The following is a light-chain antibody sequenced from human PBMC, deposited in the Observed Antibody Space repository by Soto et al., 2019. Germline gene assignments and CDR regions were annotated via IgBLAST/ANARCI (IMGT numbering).Light chain of an antibody. CDR3: QSHDSSMSGYV. CDR2: ANN. V-gene: IGLV1-40*01. Sequence: QSVPTQPPSLSGAPGQTVIISCRGSSSNLWAPYDVTWFRQLPGTVPRLLIYANNNRPSGVPDRFSGCKSGTSASLAITGVQAEDEADYYCQSHDSSMSGYVFGTGTKVTVL. CDR1: SSNLWAPYD. J-gene: IGLJ1*01.